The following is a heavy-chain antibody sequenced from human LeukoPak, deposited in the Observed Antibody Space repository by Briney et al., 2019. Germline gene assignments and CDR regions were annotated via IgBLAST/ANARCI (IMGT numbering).Heavy chain of an antibody. V-gene: IGHV3-23*01. Sequence: GGSLRLSCGASGFTFSNYAMTWVRQAPGKGLEWVSTIGGSDADTYTADSVKGRLTISRDNSRNTLYLQMNSLRDEDTAVYYCAKGGGGASFDFWGQGTLVTVSA. CDR2: IGGSDADT. J-gene: IGHJ4*02. CDR1: GFTFSNYA. CDR3: AKGGGGASFDF. D-gene: IGHD2-15*01.